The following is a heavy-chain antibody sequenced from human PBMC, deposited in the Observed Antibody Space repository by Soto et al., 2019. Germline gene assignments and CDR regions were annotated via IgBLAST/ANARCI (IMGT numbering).Heavy chain of an antibody. V-gene: IGHV3-33*01. CDR1: GFTFSSYG. CDR3: ARGGGIAARPFDY. D-gene: IGHD6-6*01. Sequence: GGSLRLSCAASGFTFSSYGMHWVRQAPGKGLEWVAVIWYDGSNKYYADSVKGRFTISRDNSKSTLYLQMNSLRAEDTAVYYCARGGGIAARPFDYWGQGTLVTVSS. J-gene: IGHJ4*02. CDR2: IWYDGSNK.